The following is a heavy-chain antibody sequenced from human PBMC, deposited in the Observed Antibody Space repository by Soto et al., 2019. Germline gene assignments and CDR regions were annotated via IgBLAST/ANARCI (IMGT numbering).Heavy chain of an antibody. CDR3: ARDPDYGDYGTSPADDY. Sequence: GASVKVSCKASGYTFTSYAMHWVRQAPGQRLEWMGWINAGNGNTKYSQKFQGRVTITRDTSASTAYMELSSLRSEDTAVYYCARDPDYGDYGTSPADDYWGQGTTVTVPS. D-gene: IGHD4-17*01. V-gene: IGHV1-3*01. J-gene: IGHJ4*03. CDR1: GYTFTSYA. CDR2: INAGNGNT.